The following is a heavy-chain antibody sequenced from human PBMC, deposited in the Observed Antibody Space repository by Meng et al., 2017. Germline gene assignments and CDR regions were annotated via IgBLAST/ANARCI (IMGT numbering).Heavy chain of an antibody. Sequence: GQPGGVGAEVKNPGSSVKVSCRASGGPFSSYAISWVRQAPGQGLEWMGGIIPIFGTANYAQKFQGRVTITADESTSTAYMELSSLRSEDTAVYYCARHYYYDSSGYYSTWYFDLWGRGTLVTVSS. CDR1: GGPFSSYA. V-gene: IGHV1-69*01. CDR2: IIPIFGTA. J-gene: IGHJ2*01. D-gene: IGHD3-22*01. CDR3: ARHYYYDSSGYYSTWYFDL.